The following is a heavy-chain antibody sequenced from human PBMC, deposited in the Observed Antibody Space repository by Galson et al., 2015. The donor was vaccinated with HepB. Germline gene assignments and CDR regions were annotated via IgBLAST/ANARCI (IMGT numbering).Heavy chain of an antibody. V-gene: IGHV3-66*01. D-gene: IGHD3-22*01. CDR1: GFTVSSNS. Sequence: SLRLSCAASGFTVSSNSMTWVRQAPGKGLEWVSVVYSGGSTYYADSVKGRFTISRDNSKNTLYLQMNSLRAEDTAVYYCARDATSYSDTSGYRVGAFDIWGQGTMVTVSS. CDR2: VYSGGST. J-gene: IGHJ3*02. CDR3: ARDATSYSDTSGYRVGAFDI.